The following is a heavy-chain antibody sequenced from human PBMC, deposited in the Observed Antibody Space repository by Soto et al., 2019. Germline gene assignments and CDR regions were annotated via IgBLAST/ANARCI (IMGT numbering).Heavy chain of an antibody. Sequence: VGSLRLSCAASGFTFSNAWMSWVRQAPGKGLEWVGRIKSKTDGGTTDYAAPVKGRFTISRDDSKNTLYLQMNSLKTEDTAVYYCTTALLRNYYYYGMDVWGQGTTVTVSS. J-gene: IGHJ6*02. CDR3: TTALLRNYYYYGMDV. D-gene: IGHD4-17*01. V-gene: IGHV3-15*01. CDR1: GFTFSNAW. CDR2: IKSKTDGGTT.